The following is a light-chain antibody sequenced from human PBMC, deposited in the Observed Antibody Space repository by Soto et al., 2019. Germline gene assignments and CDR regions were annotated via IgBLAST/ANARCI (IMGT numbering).Light chain of an antibody. CDR2: GAS. CDR1: QSVSSSY. Sequence: EIVLTQSPGTPSLSPGERATLSCRASQSVSSSYLAWYQQKPGQAPRLLIYGASSRATGIPDRFSGSGSGTDFTLTISRLEPGDFAVYYCQQFDTSPPSTFGQGTRLEIK. J-gene: IGKJ5*01. V-gene: IGKV3-20*01. CDR3: QQFDTSPPST.